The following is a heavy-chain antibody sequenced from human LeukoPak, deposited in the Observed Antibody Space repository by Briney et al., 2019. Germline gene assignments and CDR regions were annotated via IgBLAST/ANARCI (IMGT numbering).Heavy chain of an antibody. CDR2: INHSGST. D-gene: IGHD6-6*01. J-gene: IGHJ5*02. CDR1: GGSFSGYY. CDR3: ARRKAALSRALYWFDP. V-gene: IGHV4-34*01. Sequence: PSETLSLTCAVYGGSFSGYYWSWIRQPPGKGLEWIGEINHSGSTNYNPSLKSRVNISVDTSKNQFSLKLSSVTAADTAVYYCARRKAALSRALYWFDPWGQGTLVTVSS.